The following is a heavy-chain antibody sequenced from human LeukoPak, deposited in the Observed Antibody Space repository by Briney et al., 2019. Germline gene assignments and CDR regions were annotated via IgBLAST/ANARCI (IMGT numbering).Heavy chain of an antibody. CDR2: IQYDGSGK. J-gene: IGHJ4*02. V-gene: IGHV3-30*02. D-gene: IGHD4-17*01. CDR3: AMGKDYGFTY. CDR1: RFTFTDNYG. Sequence: GGSLRLSCEASRFTFTDNYGSDWVRQAPGKGLEWVAFIQYDGSGKCYAHSVKGRFTISRDNSKHTVFLQINSLGSDDTAVYYCAMGKDYGFTYWGQGTLVTVSS.